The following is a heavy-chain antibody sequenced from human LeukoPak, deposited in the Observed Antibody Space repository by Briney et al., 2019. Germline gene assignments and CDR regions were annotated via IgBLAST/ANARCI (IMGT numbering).Heavy chain of an antibody. CDR3: AKDPHYDFWSGHLYYMDV. V-gene: IGHV3-23*01. Sequence: PGGSLRLSCAASGFTFSSYAMSWVRQAPGKGLEWVSAISGSGGSTYYADSVKGRFTISRDNSKNTLYLQMNSLRAEDTAVYYCAKDPHYDFWSGHLYYMDVWGKGTTVTVSS. J-gene: IGHJ6*03. D-gene: IGHD3-3*01. CDR2: ISGSGGST. CDR1: GFTFSSYA.